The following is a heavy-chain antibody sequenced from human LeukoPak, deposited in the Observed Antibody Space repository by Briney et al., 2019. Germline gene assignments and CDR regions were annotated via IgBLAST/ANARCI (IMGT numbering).Heavy chain of an antibody. V-gene: IGHV4-39*01. J-gene: IGHJ4*02. CDR3: ARQKGGVFGLKYHFDY. D-gene: IGHD3-16*01. CDR2: ISYTGTT. CDR1: GGSISSSSYY. Sequence: SETLSLTCSVSGGSISSSSYYWGWIRQPPGKGLEWIWSISYTGTTCYKPSLRSRVTKSVDTSKNQFSLNLNSVTASDTAVYFCARQKGGVFGLKYHFDYWGQGTLVTVSS.